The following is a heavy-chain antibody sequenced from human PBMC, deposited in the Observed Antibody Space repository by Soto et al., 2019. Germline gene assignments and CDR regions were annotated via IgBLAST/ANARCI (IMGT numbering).Heavy chain of an antibody. Sequence: GESLKISCNASGYSFTSYWISWVRQMPWKGLEWLGSVYPSDSITRYSPSFHGHVTIAADRSVSTAYLEWSSLKASDTAIYYCARHVIVVVPSIPDNEALDMWGRGTMVTVSS. CDR2: VYPSDSIT. D-gene: IGHD2-21*01. V-gene: IGHV5-51*01. J-gene: IGHJ3*02. CDR3: ARHVIVVVPSIPDNEALDM. CDR1: GYSFTSYW.